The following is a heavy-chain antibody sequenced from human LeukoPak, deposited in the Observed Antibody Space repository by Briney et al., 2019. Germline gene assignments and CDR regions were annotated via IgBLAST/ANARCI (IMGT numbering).Heavy chain of an antibody. J-gene: IGHJ4*02. CDR1: GGSLSSGNYY. Sequence: SETLSLTCTVSGGSLSSGNYYWAWIRQPPGKGLEWIGEINHSRGTKYNPSLESRVTILLDASKNEFSLNLNSMTAAGTAVYYCAREDYYFDSWGQGTLVTVSS. V-gene: IGHV4-39*07. CDR3: AREDYYFDS. CDR2: INHSRGT.